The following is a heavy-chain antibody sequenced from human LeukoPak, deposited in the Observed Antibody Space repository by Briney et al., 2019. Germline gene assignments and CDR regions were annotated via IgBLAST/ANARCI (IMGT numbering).Heavy chain of an antibody. D-gene: IGHD3-3*01. Sequence: PGGSLRLSCAASGFAFSDYWMSWVRQAPGKGLEWVANINEDGSKKHYLDSVEGRFTISRDNSKNTLYLQMNSLRAEDTAVYYCARDNDPLFLEWLLDIDYWGQGTLVTVSS. V-gene: IGHV3-7*01. CDR2: INEDGSKK. CDR3: ARDNDPLFLEWLLDIDY. CDR1: GFAFSDYW. J-gene: IGHJ4*02.